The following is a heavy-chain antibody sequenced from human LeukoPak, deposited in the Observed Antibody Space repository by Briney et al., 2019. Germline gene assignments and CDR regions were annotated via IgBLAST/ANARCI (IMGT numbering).Heavy chain of an antibody. D-gene: IGHD3-16*01. Sequence: SVKVSCRVSGGTLTNYAVSWVREAPGQGLEWMGGIIPIFGTPKYAQKFQDRVTITTDESTNTAYMEMSSLRPEDTAVFYCATYRNPWYFFDFWGQEVLATVSS. CDR1: GGTLTNYA. CDR3: ATYRNPWYFFDF. V-gene: IGHV1-69*05. J-gene: IGHJ4*02. CDR2: IIPIFGTP.